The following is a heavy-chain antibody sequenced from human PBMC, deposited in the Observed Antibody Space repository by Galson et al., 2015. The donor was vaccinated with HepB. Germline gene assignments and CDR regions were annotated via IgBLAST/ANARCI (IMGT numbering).Heavy chain of an antibody. J-gene: IGHJ4*02. CDR2: ISFDGNNK. D-gene: IGHD1-26*01. V-gene: IGHV3-30*03. Sequence: SLRLSGAASGFAFGDYGMEWVRQAPGEGLEWVAIISFDGNNKYYADSVKGRFTVSRDNSENTLFLQMNNLRPEDTAVYYCAQSPLQWEPLPHALESWGPGTLVTVSS. CDR3: AQSPLQWEPLPHALES. CDR1: GFAFGDYG.